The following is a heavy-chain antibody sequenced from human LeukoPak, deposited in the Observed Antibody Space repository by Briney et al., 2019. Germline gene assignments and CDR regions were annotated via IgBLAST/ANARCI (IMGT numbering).Heavy chain of an antibody. CDR3: ARFGVVTNDAFDI. CDR1: GYTFNGYY. J-gene: IGHJ3*02. CDR2: INPNSGVT. V-gene: IGHV1-2*02. D-gene: IGHD3-3*01. Sequence: ASVKVSCKASGYTFNGYYLHWVRQAPGQGLEWMGWINPNSGVTKFAQQFQGRVTMTWDTSVSTAYMELSRLTSDDTAMYYCARFGVVTNDAFDIWGQGQWSPSLQ.